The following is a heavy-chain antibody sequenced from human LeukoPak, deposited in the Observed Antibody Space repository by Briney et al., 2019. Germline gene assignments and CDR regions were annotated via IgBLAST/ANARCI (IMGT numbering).Heavy chain of an antibody. CDR1: GFTFSSYS. Sequence: GGSLRLSCAASGFTFSSYSINWVRQAPGKGLEWGSYISGSSSTIYYADSVKGRFTISRDNGKNTLYLQMNSLRVDDTAIYFCARDLNWPGPWGQGTLVTVSS. J-gene: IGHJ5*02. CDR3: ARDLNWPGP. V-gene: IGHV3-48*01. CDR2: ISGSSSTI.